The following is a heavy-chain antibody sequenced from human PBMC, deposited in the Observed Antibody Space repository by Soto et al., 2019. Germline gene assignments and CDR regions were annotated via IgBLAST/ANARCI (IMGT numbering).Heavy chain of an antibody. CDR3: VRFGGAAAGPGDY. Sequence: HPWESLRLSCLASEFTLNCYEMNCVRQAPGKWLGWVSYISSSGTTMYYIDSVKGRFTISRDNGKKSLYLQMNRLRAEDTAVYYCVRFGGAAAGPGDYWGQGTLVTVSS. CDR1: EFTLNCYE. D-gene: IGHD6-13*01. V-gene: IGHV3-48*03. CDR2: ISSSGTTM. J-gene: IGHJ4*02.